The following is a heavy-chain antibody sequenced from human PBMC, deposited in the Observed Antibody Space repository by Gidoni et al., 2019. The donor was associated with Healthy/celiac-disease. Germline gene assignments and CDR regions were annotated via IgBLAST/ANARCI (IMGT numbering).Heavy chain of an antibody. CDR3: ARLAYCGGDCYSFDY. CDR2: ISSSSSYT. D-gene: IGHD2-21*02. J-gene: IGHJ4*02. Sequence: QVQLVESGGGLVKPGGSLRLSCASSGFTFTDYYMSWIRQAPGKGLEWVSYISSSSSYTNYADSVKGRFTISRDNAKNSLYLQMNSLRAEDTAVYYCARLAYCGGDCYSFDYWGQGTLVTVSS. CDR1: GFTFTDYY. V-gene: IGHV3-11*06.